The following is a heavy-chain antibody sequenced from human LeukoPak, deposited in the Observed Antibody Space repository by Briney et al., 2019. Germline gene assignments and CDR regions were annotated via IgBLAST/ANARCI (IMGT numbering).Heavy chain of an antibody. Sequence: SETLSLTCVVYGGSFSGYYWSWIRQPPGRGLEWIGEINHSGSTNYNPSLKSRVTISVDTSKNQFSLKLSSVTAADTAVYYCARGATPDYWGQGTLVTVSS. J-gene: IGHJ4*02. V-gene: IGHV4-34*01. CDR2: INHSGST. CDR3: ARGATPDY. CDR1: GGSFSGYY.